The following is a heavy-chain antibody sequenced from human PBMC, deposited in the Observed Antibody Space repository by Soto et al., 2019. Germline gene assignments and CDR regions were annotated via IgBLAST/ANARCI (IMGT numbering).Heavy chain of an antibody. V-gene: IGHV5-10-1*01. CDR2: IDPRDSYC. Sequence: GESLKISCKGSGYTFTTYWISWVRQMPGKGLEWMGRIDPRDSYCNYSPSFQDHVTISVDKSISTAYLQWSSLKASDTAMYYCARFLQLDGGRGYFRELPSSDGFDLCGQGTMVT. CDR1: GYTFTTYW. CDR3: ARFLQLDGGRGYFRELPSSDGFDL. J-gene: IGHJ3*01. D-gene: IGHD3-10*01.